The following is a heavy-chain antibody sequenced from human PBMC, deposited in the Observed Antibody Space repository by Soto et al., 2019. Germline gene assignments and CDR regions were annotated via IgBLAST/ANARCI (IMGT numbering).Heavy chain of an antibody. V-gene: IGHV3-30*18. J-gene: IGHJ6*02. CDR2: ISYDGSNK. CDR3: AKAYGSGGMDV. D-gene: IGHD3-10*01. Sequence: PGGSLRLSCAASGFTLSSYGMHWVRQAPGKGLEWVAVISYDGSNKYYADSVKGRFTISRDNSKNTLYLQMNSLRAEDTAVYYCAKAYGSGGMDVWGQGTTVTVSS. CDR1: GFTLSSYG.